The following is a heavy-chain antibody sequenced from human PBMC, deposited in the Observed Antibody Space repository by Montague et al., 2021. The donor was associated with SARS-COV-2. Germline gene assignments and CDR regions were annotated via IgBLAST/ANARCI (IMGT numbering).Heavy chain of an antibody. CDR1: GGSISTYS. D-gene: IGHD3-10*01. CDR2: IYYSGST. Sequence: SETLSLTCTVSGGSISTYSWSWIRQPPGKELEWIGYIYYSGSTNYNPSLTSRVTISVDTSKNQFSLKLSSVTAADTALYYCARTSFYYYGSGSYHGPFDTWGRGTMVTVSS. J-gene: IGHJ3*02. CDR3: ARTSFYYYGSGSYHGPFDT. V-gene: IGHV4-59*01.